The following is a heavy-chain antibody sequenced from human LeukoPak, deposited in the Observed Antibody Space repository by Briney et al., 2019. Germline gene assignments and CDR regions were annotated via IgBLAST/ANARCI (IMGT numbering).Heavy chain of an antibody. V-gene: IGHV3-30*18. CDR3: ANQQGWEDSSGYYDGMDV. D-gene: IGHD3-22*01. J-gene: IGHJ6*02. CDR1: GFTFSSYG. Sequence: PGGSLRLSCAASGFTFSSYGMHWVRQAPGKGLEWVAVISYDGSNKYYADSVKGRFTISRDNSKNTLYLQMNSLRAEDTAVYYCANQQGWEDSSGYYDGMDVWGQGTTVTVSS. CDR2: ISYDGSNK.